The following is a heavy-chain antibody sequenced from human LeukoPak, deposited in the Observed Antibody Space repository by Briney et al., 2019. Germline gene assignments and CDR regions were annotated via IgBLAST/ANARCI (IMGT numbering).Heavy chain of an antibody. CDR1: GFTLSTYR. CDR2: IKQDGSEK. J-gene: IGHJ6*03. D-gene: IGHD4-11*01. V-gene: IGHV3-7*01. Sequence: QSGGSLRLSCAPAGFTLSTYRMSWVRHAPGKGLEWVANIKQDGSEKHYMDSVKGRFTISRDNAKNSVYLQMSSLRAEDTAVYYCTRVEETATTAAIIRKYSYYYYYMDVWGKGNTVTVSS. CDR3: TRVEETATTAAIIRKYSYYYYYMDV.